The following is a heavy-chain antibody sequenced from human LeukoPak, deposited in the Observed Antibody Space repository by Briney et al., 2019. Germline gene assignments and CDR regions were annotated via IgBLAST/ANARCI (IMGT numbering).Heavy chain of an antibody. D-gene: IGHD6-13*01. Sequence: GGSLRLYCSTSGFIFSTYALSWVRQAPGKGLAWASSISGSGGSTYHADSVKGRFTISRDSSKNTLYLQMNSLRAEDTAIYYCARVISAAPGKGYFDYWGQGTLVTVSS. CDR2: ISGSGGST. V-gene: IGHV3-23*01. J-gene: IGHJ4*02. CDR1: GFIFSTYA. CDR3: ARVISAAPGKGYFDY.